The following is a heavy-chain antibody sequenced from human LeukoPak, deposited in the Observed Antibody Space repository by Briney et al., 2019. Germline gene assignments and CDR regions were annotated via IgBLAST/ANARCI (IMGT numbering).Heavy chain of an antibody. J-gene: IGHJ4*02. V-gene: IGHV3-11*04. CDR3: ARVDCSSTSCYEFDY. CDR2: IRSSGSTI. CDR1: GFTFSDYY. D-gene: IGHD2-2*01. Sequence: GGSLRLSCAASGFTFSDYYMSWIRQAPGEGLGWVSYIRSSGSTIYYAGSVKGRFTISRDNAKNSLYLQMNSLRAEDTAVYYCARVDCSSTSCYEFDYWGQGTLVTVSS.